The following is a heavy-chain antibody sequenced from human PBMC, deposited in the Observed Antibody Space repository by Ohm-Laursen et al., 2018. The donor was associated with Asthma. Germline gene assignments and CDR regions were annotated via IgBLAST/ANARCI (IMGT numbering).Heavy chain of an antibody. Sequence: GQTLSLTCAASGFTFSSYWMHWVRQAPGKGPVWVSRLNTDGSGTWYADSVKGRFTISRDNAKNTLYLQMNSLRAEDTAVYYCARARSGSSYDYWGQGTLVTVSS. V-gene: IGHV3-74*01. CDR1: GFTFSSYW. CDR3: ARARSGSSYDY. CDR2: LNTDGSGT. D-gene: IGHD1-26*01. J-gene: IGHJ4*02.